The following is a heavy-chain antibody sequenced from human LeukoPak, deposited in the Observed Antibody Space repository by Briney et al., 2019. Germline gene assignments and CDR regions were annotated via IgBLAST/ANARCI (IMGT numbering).Heavy chain of an antibody. D-gene: IGHD5-24*01. CDR3: ARERWLQYPLFDY. CDR1: GFTFSSYS. V-gene: IGHV3-21*01. Sequence: GGSLRLSCAASGFTFSSYSMNWVRQAPGKGLEWVSSISSSSSYIYYADSVKGRFTISRDNAKNSLYLQMNSLRAEDTAVYYCARERWLQYPLFDYWGQGTLVTVSS. CDR2: ISSSSSYI. J-gene: IGHJ4*02.